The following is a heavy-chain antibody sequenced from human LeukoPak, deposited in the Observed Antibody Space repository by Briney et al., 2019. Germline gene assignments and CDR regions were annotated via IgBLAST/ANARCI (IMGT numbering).Heavy chain of an antibody. D-gene: IGHD2-8*01. Sequence: GASVKVSCKASGYTFTSYYMHWVRQAPGQGLEWMGIINPSGGSTSYAQKFQGRVTMTWDTSTSTVYMELSSLRSEDTAVYYCARPLRSNDGMDVWGQGTTVTVSS. CDR2: INPSGGST. J-gene: IGHJ6*02. CDR1: GYTFTSYY. CDR3: ARPLRSNDGMDV. V-gene: IGHV1-46*01.